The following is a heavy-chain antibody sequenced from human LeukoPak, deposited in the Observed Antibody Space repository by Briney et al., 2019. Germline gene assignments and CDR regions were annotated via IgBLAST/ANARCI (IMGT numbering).Heavy chain of an antibody. CDR2: ISSSSSTI. V-gene: IGHV3-48*04. CDR3: ARLGKYCSSTSCHEAFDY. Sequence: GGSLRLSCAASGFTFSSYSMNWVRQAPGKGLEWVSYISSSSSTIYYADSVKGRFTISRDNAKNSLYLQMNSLRAEDTAVYYCARLGKYCSSTSCHEAFDYWGQGTLVTVSS. CDR1: GFTFSSYS. D-gene: IGHD2-2*01. J-gene: IGHJ4*02.